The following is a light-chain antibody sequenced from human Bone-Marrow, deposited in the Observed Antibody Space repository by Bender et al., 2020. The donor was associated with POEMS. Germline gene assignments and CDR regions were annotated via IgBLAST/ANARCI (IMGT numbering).Light chain of an antibody. CDR1: SSDIGASYY. Sequence: QSALTQPASVSGSPGQSITISCSGTSSDIGASYYVSWFQQHPGKAPKLMIYGITDRPSGISSRFSGSRSGYTASLTISGLQPDDEVDYYCISYTRSSPYGFGTGTKVTVL. CDR2: GIT. J-gene: IGLJ1*01. CDR3: ISYTRSSPYG. V-gene: IGLV2-14*01.